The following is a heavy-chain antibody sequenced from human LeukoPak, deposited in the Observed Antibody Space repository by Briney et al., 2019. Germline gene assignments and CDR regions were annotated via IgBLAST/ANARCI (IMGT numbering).Heavy chain of an antibody. D-gene: IGHD2-2*01. V-gene: IGHV1-2*02. CDR3: ARGRYCSSTSCYGSLGWQWLVGDFDY. Sequence: ASVKVSCKASGYTFTGYYMHWVRQAPGQGLEWMGWINTNSGGTNYAQKFQGRVTMTRDTSISTAYMELSRLRSDDTAVYYCARGRYCSSTSCYGSLGWQWLVGDFDYWGQGTLVTVSS. CDR2: INTNSGGT. CDR1: GYTFTGYY. J-gene: IGHJ4*02.